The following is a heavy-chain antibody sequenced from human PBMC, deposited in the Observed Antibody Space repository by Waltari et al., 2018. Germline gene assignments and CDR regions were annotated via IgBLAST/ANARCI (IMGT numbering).Heavy chain of an antibody. Sequence: QVQLQESGPGLVKPSEPLSLTCAVSGYSISSGYYWGWIRPPPGKGLEWIGSIYHSGSTYYNPSLKSRVTISVDTSKNQFSLKLSSVTATDTAVYYCARRNRYCSGGSCYSGYFDLWGRGTLVTVSS. D-gene: IGHD2-15*01. CDR1: GYSISSGYY. J-gene: IGHJ2*01. CDR2: IYHSGST. V-gene: IGHV4-38-2*01. CDR3: ARRNRYCSGGSCYSGYFDL.